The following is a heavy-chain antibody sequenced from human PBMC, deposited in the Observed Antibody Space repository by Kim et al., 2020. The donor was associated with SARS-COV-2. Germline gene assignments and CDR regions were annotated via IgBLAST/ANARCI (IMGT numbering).Heavy chain of an antibody. Sequence: SRVTISVDTSKNQFSLKLSSVTAADTAVYYCARGPYCSSTSCKPTPAFDIWGQGTMVTVSS. J-gene: IGHJ3*02. CDR3: ARGPYCSSTSCKPTPAFDI. D-gene: IGHD2-2*01. V-gene: IGHV4-34*01.